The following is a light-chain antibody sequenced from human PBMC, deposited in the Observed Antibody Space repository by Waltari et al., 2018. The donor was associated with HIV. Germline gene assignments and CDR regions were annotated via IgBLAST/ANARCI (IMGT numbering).Light chain of an antibody. J-gene: IGLJ2*01. Sequence: QSALTQPDSVSGSPGQSIPISCTGTSSDVGGYNFDSWFQQHPGKAPKVMIYEVRNRPSGVSNRFSGSKSGNTASLTISGLQAEDEADYYCSSYTSSSTLVFGGGTKLTVL. CDR2: EVR. V-gene: IGLV2-14*01. CDR1: SSDVGGYNF. CDR3: SSYTSSSTLV.